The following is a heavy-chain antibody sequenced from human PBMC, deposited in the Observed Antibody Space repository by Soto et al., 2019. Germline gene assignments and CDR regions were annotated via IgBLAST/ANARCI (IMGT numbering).Heavy chain of an antibody. CDR3: ARDLTAAAY. J-gene: IGHJ4*02. V-gene: IGHV1-46*04. D-gene: IGHD6-13*01. Sequence: QVQLVQSGAEVKKPGASVKVSCKASGYIFTNYYIHWVRQAPGQGLEWMAIINPLPTSGSTNYAQKLQGRVTVTRDTSTSTVYMELSSLTSEDTAIYDCARDLTAAAYWGQGTLVTVSS. CDR1: GYIFTNYY. CDR2: INPLPTSGST.